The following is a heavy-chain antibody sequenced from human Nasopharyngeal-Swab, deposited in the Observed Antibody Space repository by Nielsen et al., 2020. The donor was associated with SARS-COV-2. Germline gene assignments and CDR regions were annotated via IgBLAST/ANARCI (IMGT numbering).Heavy chain of an antibody. Sequence: GESLKISCAASGFTFSDHYMDWVHQAPGKGLEWVGRTRNKANSYTTEYAASVKGRFTISRDDSKNSLYLQMNSLKTEDTAVYYCARASRTTVTTNDAFDIWGQGTMVTVSS. CDR1: GFTFSDHY. J-gene: IGHJ3*02. D-gene: IGHD4-11*01. CDR3: ARASRTTVTTNDAFDI. V-gene: IGHV3-72*01. CDR2: TRNKANSYTT.